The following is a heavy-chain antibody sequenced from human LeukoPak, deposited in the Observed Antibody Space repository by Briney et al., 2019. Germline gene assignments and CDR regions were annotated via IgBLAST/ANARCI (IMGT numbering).Heavy chain of an antibody. CDR3: ATTPLRYFDWRSPQINYYGMDV. V-gene: IGHV4-34*01. CDR1: GGSFSGYY. CDR2: INHSGSA. J-gene: IGHJ6*02. Sequence: SETLSLTCAVYGGSFSGYYWSWIRQPPGKGLEWIGEINHSGSANYNPSLKSRVTISVDTSKNQFSLKLSSVTAADTAVYYCATTPLRYFDWRSPQINYYGMDVWGQGTTVTVSS. D-gene: IGHD3-9*01.